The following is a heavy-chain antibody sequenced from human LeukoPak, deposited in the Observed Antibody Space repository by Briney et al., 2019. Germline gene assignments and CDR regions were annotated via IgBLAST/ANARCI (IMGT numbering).Heavy chain of an antibody. J-gene: IGHJ4*02. CDR1: GYTFTSYG. Sequence: ASVKVSCKASGYTFTSYGISWVRQAPGQGLEWMGWISAYSGNTNYAQKLQGRVTMTTDTSTSTAYMELRSLRSDDTAVYYCARDRERVVATMGYYWGQGTLVTVSS. CDR3: ARDRERVVATMGYY. CDR2: ISAYSGNT. D-gene: IGHD5-12*01. V-gene: IGHV1-18*01.